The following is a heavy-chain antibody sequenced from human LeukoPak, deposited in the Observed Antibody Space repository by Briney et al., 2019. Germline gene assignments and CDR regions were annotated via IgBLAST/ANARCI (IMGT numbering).Heavy chain of an antibody. D-gene: IGHD6-6*01. CDR1: GFTFSSYW. Sequence: GGSLRLSCAASGFTFSSYWMHWVRQAPGKGLVWVSLISWDGGSTYYADSVKGRFTISRDNSKNSLYLQMNSLRTEDTALYYCAKDKGSSGLDYWGQGTLVTVSS. CDR3: AKDKGSSGLDY. J-gene: IGHJ4*02. CDR2: ISWDGGST. V-gene: IGHV3-43*01.